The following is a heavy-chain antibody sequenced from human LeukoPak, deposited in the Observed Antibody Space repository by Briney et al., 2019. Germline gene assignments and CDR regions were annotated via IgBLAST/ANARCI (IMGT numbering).Heavy chain of an antibody. V-gene: IGHV3-7*01. Sequence: PGGSLRLSSADSGFTFSSYWMSWVRQAPGKGLEWVANIKEDGSVQYYVDSVKGRFTISRDNVKKSLYLQLNSLRAEDTAIYYCARQPVSPHDYFDSWGQGTLVTVS. D-gene: IGHD6-13*01. CDR2: IKEDGSVQ. J-gene: IGHJ4*02. CDR3: ARQPVSPHDYFDS. CDR1: GFTFSSYW.